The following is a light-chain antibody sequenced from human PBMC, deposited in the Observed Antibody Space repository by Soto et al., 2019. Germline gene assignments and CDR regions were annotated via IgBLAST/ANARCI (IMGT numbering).Light chain of an antibody. CDR3: AACDDSLDVV. CDR2: SDN. Sequence: QSVLTQPPSASGTPGQRVTISCSGSSSNIGSNTVNWYQQLPGTAPKLLIYSDNQRPSGVPDRFSGSKSGTSASLAISGLQSEDEADYYCAACDDSLDVVFGGGTKLTAL. V-gene: IGLV1-44*01. CDR1: SSNIGSNT. J-gene: IGLJ2*01.